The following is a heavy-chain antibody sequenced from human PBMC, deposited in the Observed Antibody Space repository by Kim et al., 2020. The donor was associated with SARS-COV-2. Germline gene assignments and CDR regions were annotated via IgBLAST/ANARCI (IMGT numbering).Heavy chain of an antibody. J-gene: IGHJ6*02. CDR2: ISYDGVNE. CDR1: GFEFSTHA. Sequence: GGSLRLSCAASGFEFSTHAMHWVRQAPGKGLEWLAVISYDGVNEKYADSVRGRISISRDNSQNTLYLQMDSLRGDDTAVYYCARSRLTFGYYGMDVWGRGTTVTVSS. CDR3: ARSRLTFGYYGMDV. V-gene: IGHV3-30*04. D-gene: IGHD3-3*01.